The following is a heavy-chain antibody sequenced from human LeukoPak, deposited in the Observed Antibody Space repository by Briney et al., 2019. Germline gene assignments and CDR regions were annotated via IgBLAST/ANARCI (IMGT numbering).Heavy chain of an antibody. J-gene: IGHJ6*02. CDR2: ISAYNGNT. D-gene: IGHD1-26*01. CDR3: ARFRPRYSGSYYYYYGMDV. CDR1: GYTFTSYG. Sequence: ASVKVSCKASGYTFTSYGISWVRQAPGQGLEWMGWISAYNGNTNYAQKLQGRVTMTTDTSTSTAYMVLRSLRSDDTAVYYCARFRPRYSGSYYYYYGMDVWGQGTTVTVSS. V-gene: IGHV1-18*01.